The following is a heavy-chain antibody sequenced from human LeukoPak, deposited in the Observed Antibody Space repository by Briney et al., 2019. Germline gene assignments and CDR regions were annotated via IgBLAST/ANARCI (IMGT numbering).Heavy chain of an antibody. J-gene: IGHJ4*02. CDR3: AKAKTSGSVYDY. D-gene: IGHD3-10*01. V-gene: IGHV3-23*01. CDR1: GFIFSTYT. Sequence: GGSLRLSCAASGFIFSTYTMGWVRQAPGKGLEWVSDINNSGGRTYYADFVKGRFTISRDNSKNTLYLHMSSLRAEDTAIYFCAKAKTSGSVYDYWGQGILVTVSS. CDR2: INNSGGRT.